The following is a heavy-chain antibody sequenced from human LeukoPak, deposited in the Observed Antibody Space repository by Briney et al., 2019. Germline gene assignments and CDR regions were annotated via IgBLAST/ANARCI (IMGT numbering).Heavy chain of an antibody. CDR1: GFTFSSYA. J-gene: IGHJ4*02. D-gene: IGHD3-10*01. Sequence: GGSLRLSCAASGFTFSSYAMSGVRQAPGKGLEWGSAISDSGRRTYSQDSVKGLFTISRDNSKNTLYLQMNSLRAEDTAVYYCANKGDEFGELLYMWFDYWGQGTLVTVSS. V-gene: IGHV3-23*01. CDR3: ANKGDEFGELLYMWFDY. CDR2: ISDSGRRT.